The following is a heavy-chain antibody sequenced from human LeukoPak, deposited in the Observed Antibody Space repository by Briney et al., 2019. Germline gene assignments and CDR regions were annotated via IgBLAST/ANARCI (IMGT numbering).Heavy chain of an antibody. Sequence: GGSLRLSCAASGFTFSHYWMHWVRQAPGKGLEWVSRIEGDGSSTNYADSVRGRFTISRDNAKNTLYLQMNSLRAEDTAVYYCAREDDFWSGYPFDYWGQGTLVTVSS. CDR1: GFTFSHYW. V-gene: IGHV3-74*01. CDR2: IEGDGSST. CDR3: AREDDFWSGYPFDY. D-gene: IGHD3-3*01. J-gene: IGHJ4*02.